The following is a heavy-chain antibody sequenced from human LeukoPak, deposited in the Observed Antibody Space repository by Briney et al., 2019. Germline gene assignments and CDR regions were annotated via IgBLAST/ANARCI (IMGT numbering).Heavy chain of an antibody. V-gene: IGHV3-21*06. CDR2: ITSSSTYM. CDR1: GFTFSTYN. J-gene: IGHJ4*02. Sequence: GGSLRLSCAASGFTFSTYNMNWVRQVPGKGLEWVSSITSSSTYMFYADSVKGRFTVSRDNAKNSLYLQMNNLRAEDTAVYYCARGYGEVTFDYWGQGTLVTVSS. D-gene: IGHD4/OR15-4a*01. CDR3: ARGYGEVTFDY.